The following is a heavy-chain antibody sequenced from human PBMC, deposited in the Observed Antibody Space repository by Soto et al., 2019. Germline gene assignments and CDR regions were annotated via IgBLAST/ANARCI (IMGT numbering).Heavy chain of an antibody. Sequence: QVQLVQSGAEVKKPGSSVKVSCKAYGGTFSSYAISWVRQAPGQGREWMGGIIPIFGTANYAQKFQGRVKITADESTSTASMELSSLRSEDTAVYYCARDQRMGAAAAGGRFDPGGKGTLVTVSS. D-gene: IGHD6-13*01. V-gene: IGHV1-69*01. J-gene: IGHJ5*02. CDR3: ARDQRMGAAAAGGRFDP. CDR2: IIPIFGTA. CDR1: GGTFSSYA.